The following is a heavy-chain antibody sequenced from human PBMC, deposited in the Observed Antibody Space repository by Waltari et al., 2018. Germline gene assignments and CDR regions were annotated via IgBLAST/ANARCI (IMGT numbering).Heavy chain of an antibody. CDR3: ARGARRTTVTTGWWYFDV. J-gene: IGHJ2*01. Sequence: QGPGKVLVVVSPSNSDGSSISDADSVKGRFTIYKDNAKNTVYLQMNSLRDDDTAIYYCARGARRTTVTTGWWYFDVWGRGTLVTVSS. V-gene: IGHV3-74*01. CDR2: SNSDGSSI. D-gene: IGHD4-17*01.